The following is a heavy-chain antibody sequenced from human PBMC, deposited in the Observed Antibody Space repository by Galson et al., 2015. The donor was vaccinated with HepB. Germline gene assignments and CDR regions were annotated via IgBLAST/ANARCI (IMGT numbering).Heavy chain of an antibody. D-gene: IGHD2/OR15-2a*01. V-gene: IGHV3-33*01. Sequence: SLRLSCAASGFTFSSYGMHWVRQAPGKGLEWVAVMWYDGSNKYYADSVKGRFTISRDNSKNTLYLQMNSLGAEDTAVYYCARDGFYTAGSYYYYMDVWGKGTTVTVSS. J-gene: IGHJ6*03. CDR3: ARDGFYTAGSYYYYMDV. CDR1: GFTFSSYG. CDR2: MWYDGSNK.